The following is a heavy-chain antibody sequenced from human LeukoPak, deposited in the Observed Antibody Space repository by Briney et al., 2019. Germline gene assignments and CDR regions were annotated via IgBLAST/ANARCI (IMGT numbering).Heavy chain of an antibody. J-gene: IGHJ5*02. CDR3: TTEDSSSLVGFGP. V-gene: IGHV1-24*01. Sequence: ASVKVSWKGSGFNLPYIFMHWVRQAPGQGLEGVGSFDPEDGETVYAQKFQGRFTMTEDSSIDTAYMELSSLRSEDTAVYYCTTEDSSSLVGFGPWGQGTLVTVSS. CDR2: FDPEDGET. D-gene: IGHD6-19*01. CDR1: GFNLPYIF.